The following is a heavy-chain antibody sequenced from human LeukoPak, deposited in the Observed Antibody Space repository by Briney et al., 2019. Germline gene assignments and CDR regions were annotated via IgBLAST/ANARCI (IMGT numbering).Heavy chain of an antibody. CDR2: VWDNGINR. CDR1: GFTFSRYG. V-gene: IGHV3-33*06. D-gene: IGHD3-16*01. J-gene: IGHJ6*04. Sequence: GGSLRLSCAASGFTFSRYGMHWVRQAPGKGLEWVAVVWDNGINRFYADSMKGRFTISRDNSKHTLSLHMNSLRAEDTAVYYCVKEPAPYSLGDAWGKGTTVTVSS. CDR3: VKEPAPYSLGDA.